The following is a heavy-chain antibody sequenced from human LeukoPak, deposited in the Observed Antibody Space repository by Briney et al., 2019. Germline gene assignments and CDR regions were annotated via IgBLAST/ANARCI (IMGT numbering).Heavy chain of an antibody. D-gene: IGHD3-22*01. V-gene: IGHV1-24*01. CDR2: FDPEDGET. CDR3: ATARDYYDSSGYSY. Sequence: ASVKVPCKVSGYTLTELSMHWVRPAPGKGLEWMGGFDPEDGETNYAQKFQGRVTMTEDTSTDTAYMELSSLRSEDTAVYYCATARDYYDSSGYSYWGQGTLVTVSS. CDR1: GYTLTELS. J-gene: IGHJ4*02.